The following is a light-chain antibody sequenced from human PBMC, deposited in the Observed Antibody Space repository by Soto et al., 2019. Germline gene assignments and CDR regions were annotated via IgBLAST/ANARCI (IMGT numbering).Light chain of an antibody. J-gene: IGKJ1*01. V-gene: IGKV3-20*01. CDR2: GAS. Sequence: IVWTQSAGTLSLSQGERASVSCRAFPGASSIYVARYQQKPGLAPRLLIYGASSRATGILDRVSGSGSGTDFTLTISRLEPEDVAVYYCQQYGSSPGSTFGQGSKV. CDR3: QQYGSSPGST. CDR1: PGASSIY.